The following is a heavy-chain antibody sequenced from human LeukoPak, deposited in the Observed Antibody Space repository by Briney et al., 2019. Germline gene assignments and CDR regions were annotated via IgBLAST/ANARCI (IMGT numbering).Heavy chain of an antibody. D-gene: IGHD3-3*01. J-gene: IGHJ4*02. CDR2: ISSSGGYA. Sequence: GALRLSCAASGFTFSIYLMSGVRQPPGKGVEWVSSISSSGGYAYYANSVKGRFITSIDNSKNTLYLHMNSINDDKTAGYYASYDVFAGPAGAFFDYWGQGTLVTVSS. CDR3: SYDVFAGPAGAFFDY. CDR1: GFTFSIYL. V-gene: IGHV3-23*01.